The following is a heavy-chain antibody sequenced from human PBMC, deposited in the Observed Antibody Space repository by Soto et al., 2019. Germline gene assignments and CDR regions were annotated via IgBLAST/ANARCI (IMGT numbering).Heavy chain of an antibody. CDR2: INPNSGGT. V-gene: IGHV1-2*04. D-gene: IGHD3-10*01. CDR3: ARAVRGVIASWFDP. Sequence: ASVKVSCKASGYTFTGYYMHWVRQAPGQGLEWMGWINPNSGGTNYAQKFQGWVTMTRDTSISTAYMELSRLRSDDTAVYYCARAVRGVIASWFDPWGQGTLVTV. J-gene: IGHJ5*02. CDR1: GYTFTGYY.